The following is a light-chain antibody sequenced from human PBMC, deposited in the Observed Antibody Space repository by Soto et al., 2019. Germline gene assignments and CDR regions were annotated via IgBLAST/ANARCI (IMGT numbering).Light chain of an antibody. Sequence: EFVLTQSPVTLSVSPGTGPPLSCRASQSVSGNLAWYQQKPGQAPRLLIYGVSARATGIPARFSGSGFGTEFTLTISSLQSEDFALYFCQQYNFWPETFGQGTNVDIK. CDR2: GVS. CDR3: QQYNFWPET. V-gene: IGKV3-15*01. CDR1: QSVSGN. J-gene: IGKJ1*01.